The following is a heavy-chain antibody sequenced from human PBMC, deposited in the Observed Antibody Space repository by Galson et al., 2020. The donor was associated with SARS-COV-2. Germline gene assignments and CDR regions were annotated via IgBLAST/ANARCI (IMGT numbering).Heavy chain of an antibody. D-gene: IGHD2-15*01. V-gene: IGHV1-8*01. CDR1: RYTFTSYD. J-gene: IGHJ4*02. Sequence: ASVTVSCQASRYTFTSYDINWVRQATGQGLAWMGWLNPNSGNPGYEQQFQGRVTMTRDTSISTAYMELSNLRSEDAAVYYCSRVPSLGYCSGGSCYRLDYWGQGTLVTVSS. CDR3: SRVPSLGYCSGGSCYRLDY. CDR2: LNPNSGNP.